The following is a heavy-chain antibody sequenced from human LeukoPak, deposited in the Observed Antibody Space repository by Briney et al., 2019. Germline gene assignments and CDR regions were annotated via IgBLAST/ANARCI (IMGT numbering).Heavy chain of an antibody. CDR1: GGSISSYY. V-gene: IGHV4-4*07. J-gene: IGHJ2*01. D-gene: IGHD3-9*01. CDR3: ARDGPTYYDILTGYYEDWYFDL. Sequence: SETLSLTCTVSGGSISSYYWSWIRQPAGKGLEWIGRIYTSGSTNYNPSLKSRVTISVDTSKNQFSLKLSSVTAADTAVYYCARDGPTYYDILTGYYEDWYFDLWGRGTLVTVSS. CDR2: IYTSGST.